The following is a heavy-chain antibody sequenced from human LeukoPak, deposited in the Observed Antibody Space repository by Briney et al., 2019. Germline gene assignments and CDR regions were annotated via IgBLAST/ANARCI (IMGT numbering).Heavy chain of an antibody. Sequence: KPGGSLRLSCAASGFTFSNAWMSWVRQAPGKGLEWVGRIKSKTDGGTTDYAAPVKGRFTISRDDSKNSLYLQMNSLKTEDTAVYYCARTGCSGGSCFLDYWGQGTRVTVSS. J-gene: IGHJ4*02. CDR1: GFTFSNAW. V-gene: IGHV3-15*01. CDR3: ARTGCSGGSCFLDY. D-gene: IGHD2-15*01. CDR2: IKSKTDGGTT.